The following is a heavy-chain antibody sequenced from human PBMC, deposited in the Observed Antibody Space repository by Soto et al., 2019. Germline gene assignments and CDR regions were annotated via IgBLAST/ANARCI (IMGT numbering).Heavy chain of an antibody. J-gene: IGHJ4*02. CDR3: VAWDTAMDAYFDY. D-gene: IGHD5-18*01. CDR1: GGSISSGDYY. V-gene: IGHV4-30-4*01. CDR2: IYYSGST. Sequence: SETLSLTCTVSGGSISSGDYYWSWIRQPPGKGLEWIGYIYYSGSTYYNPSLKSRVTISVDTSKNQFSLKLSSVTAADTAVYYCVAWDTAMDAYFDYWGRGTLVTVSS.